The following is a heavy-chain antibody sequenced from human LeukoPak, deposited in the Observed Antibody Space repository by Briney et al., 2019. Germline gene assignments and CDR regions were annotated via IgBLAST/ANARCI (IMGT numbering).Heavy chain of an antibody. Sequence: PGGSLRLSCAASGFTFSSYAMHWVRQAPGKGLEWVAVISYDGSNKYYADSVKGRFTISRDNSKNTLYPQMNSLRAEDTAVYYCARHDRIQLWLLLDYWGRGTLVTVSS. J-gene: IGHJ4*02. CDR1: GFTFSSYA. CDR3: ARHDRIQLWLLLDY. V-gene: IGHV3-30*04. CDR2: ISYDGSNK. D-gene: IGHD5-18*01.